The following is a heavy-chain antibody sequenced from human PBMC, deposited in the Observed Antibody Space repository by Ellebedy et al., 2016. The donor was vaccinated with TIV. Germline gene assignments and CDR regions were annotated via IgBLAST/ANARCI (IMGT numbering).Heavy chain of an antibody. CDR2: VNPDSGST. V-gene: IGHV1-2*02. CDR1: GYHFTYHY. D-gene: IGHD3-22*01. CDR3: ARVRRGSSGMDV. Sequence: ASVKVSCKASGYHFTYHYMHWVRHAPGHGLEWMGWVNPDSGSTNFAQSFQGRVTMTRDTSVNTVYMELSRLESGDTATYYCARVRRGSSGMDVWGQGTTVTVS. J-gene: IGHJ6*02.